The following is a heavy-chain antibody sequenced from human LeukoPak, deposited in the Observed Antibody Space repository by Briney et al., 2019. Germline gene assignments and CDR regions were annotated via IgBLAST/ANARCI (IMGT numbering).Heavy chain of an antibody. D-gene: IGHD3-10*01. Sequence: SQTLSLTCAISGDSVSSNSAAWDWIRQSPSRGLEWLGRTYYRSKWFYDYAVSVRSRITINPDTSKNQFSLLLNSVTPEDTAVYYCTRDSGLGNDAFDVWGQGTMVTVSS. CDR1: GDSVSSNSAA. CDR2: TYYRSKWFY. V-gene: IGHV6-1*01. J-gene: IGHJ3*01. CDR3: TRDSGLGNDAFDV.